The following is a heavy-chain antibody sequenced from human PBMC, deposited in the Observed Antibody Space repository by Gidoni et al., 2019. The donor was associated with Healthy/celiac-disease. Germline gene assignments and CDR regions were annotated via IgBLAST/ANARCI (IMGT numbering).Heavy chain of an antibody. CDR2: ITSDGSST. D-gene: IGHD1-26*01. V-gene: IGHV3-74*01. Sequence: EVQRVESGGGLGQPGGSLRLSWAASGFTFSSYWMHCVRQAPGKGLVWVSRITSDGSSTSYADSVKCRFTISRDTAKNTLYLQMNSLRAEDTAVYYCASGVGARGNWFDPWGQGTLVTVSS. CDR3: ASGVGARGNWFDP. J-gene: IGHJ5*02. CDR1: GFTFSSYW.